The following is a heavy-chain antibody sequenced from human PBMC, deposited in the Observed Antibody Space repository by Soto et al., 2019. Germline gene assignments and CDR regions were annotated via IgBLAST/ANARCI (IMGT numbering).Heavy chain of an antibody. Sequence: ASVKVSCKASGYTFTSYYMHWVRQAPGQGLEWMGIINPSGGSTSYAQKFQGRVTMTRDTSTSTVYMELSSLRSEDTAVYYCASLPVRTAMADDAFDIWGQGTMVT. CDR2: INPSGGST. D-gene: IGHD5-18*01. V-gene: IGHV1-46*01. CDR3: ASLPVRTAMADDAFDI. CDR1: GYTFTSYY. J-gene: IGHJ3*02.